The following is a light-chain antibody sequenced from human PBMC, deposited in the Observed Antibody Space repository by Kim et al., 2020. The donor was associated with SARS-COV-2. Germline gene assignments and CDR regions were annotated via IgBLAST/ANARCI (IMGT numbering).Light chain of an antibody. Sequence: DIQMTQSPSTLSASAGDRVTITCRASQSIANFLAWYQQKPGRAPKLLIYKASSLESGVPSRFSGSGSGTEFTLTITSLQPDDLATYYCQQYYAYPWTFGQGTKVDIK. J-gene: IGKJ1*01. CDR1: QSIANF. CDR2: KAS. V-gene: IGKV1-5*03. CDR3: QQYYAYPWT.